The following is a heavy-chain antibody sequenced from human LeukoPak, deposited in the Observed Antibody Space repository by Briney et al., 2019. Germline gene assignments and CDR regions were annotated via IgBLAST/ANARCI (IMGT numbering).Heavy chain of an antibody. V-gene: IGHV3-15*01. CDR3: TTDKNL. J-gene: IGHJ3*01. CDR2: IKSKTDGGTT. D-gene: IGHD2/OR15-2a*01. CDR1: GVTFSKAG. Sequence: GGSLRLSCAASGVTFSKAGMSWVRQAPGKGLEWVGRIKSKTDGGTTDYAAPVNGRFTIPSDDSKNTLYVQMHSLKSEGTAVYYCTTDKNLWGQGTMVSVSS.